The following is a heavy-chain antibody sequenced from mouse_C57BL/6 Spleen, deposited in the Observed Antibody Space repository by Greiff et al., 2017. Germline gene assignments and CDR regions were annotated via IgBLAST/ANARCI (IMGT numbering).Heavy chain of an antibody. CDR2: ISSGSSTI. Sequence: EVKLVESGGGLVKPGGSLKLSCAASGFTFSDYGMHWVRQAPEKGLEWVAYISSGSSTIYYADTVKGRFTISRDNAKNTLFLQMTSLRSEDTAMYYCARDTTVVDGFDYWGQGTTLTVSS. V-gene: IGHV5-17*01. D-gene: IGHD1-1*01. CDR1: GFTFSDYG. CDR3: ARDTTVVDGFDY. J-gene: IGHJ2*01.